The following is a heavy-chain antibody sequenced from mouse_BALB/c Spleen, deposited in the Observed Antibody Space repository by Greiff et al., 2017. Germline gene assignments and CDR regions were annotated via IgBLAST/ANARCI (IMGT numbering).Heavy chain of an antibody. Sequence: EVNVVESGGGLVQPGGSLKLSCAASGFTFSSYGMSWVRQTPDKRLELVATINSNGGSTYYPDSVKGRFTISRDNAKNTLYLQMSSLKSEDTAMYYCARDLLRRGFAYWGQGTLVTVSA. CDR1: GFTFSSYG. CDR2: INSNGGST. CDR3: ARDLLRRGFAY. V-gene: IGHV5-6-3*01. D-gene: IGHD1-2*01. J-gene: IGHJ3*01.